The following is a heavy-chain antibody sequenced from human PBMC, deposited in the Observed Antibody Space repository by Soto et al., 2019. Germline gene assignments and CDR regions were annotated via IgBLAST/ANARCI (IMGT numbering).Heavy chain of an antibody. J-gene: IGHJ3*02. D-gene: IGHD4-17*01. V-gene: IGHV4-31*03. CDR3: ARGGHMTTVTGDAFDI. Sequence: SVPSTVSDGSISSSSYHRSWIQQHPGKGLEWIGYIYYSGSTYYNPSLKSRVTISVDTSKNQFSLKLSSVTAADTAVYYCARGGHMTTVTGDAFDIWGQGTMVTVSS. CDR1: DGSISSSSYH. CDR2: IYYSGST.